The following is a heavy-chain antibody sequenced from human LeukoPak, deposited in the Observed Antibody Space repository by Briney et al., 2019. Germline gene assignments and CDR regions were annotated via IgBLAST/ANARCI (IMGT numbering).Heavy chain of an antibody. D-gene: IGHD5-24*01. CDR1: GGTFSSYA. CDR3: ARGRVRRDGYNFGY. CDR2: MNPNSGNT. Sequence: ASVKVSCKASGGTFSSYAISWVRQATGQGLEWMGWMNPNSGNTGYAQKFQGRVTMTRNTSISTAYMELSSLRSEDTAVYYCARGRVRRDGYNFGYWGQGTLVTVSS. J-gene: IGHJ4*02. V-gene: IGHV1-8*02.